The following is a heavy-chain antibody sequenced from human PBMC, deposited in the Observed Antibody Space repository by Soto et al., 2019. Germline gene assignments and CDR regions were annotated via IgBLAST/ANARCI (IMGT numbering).Heavy chain of an antibody. CDR1: GGSISSSSYY. V-gene: IGHV4-39*01. J-gene: IGHJ4*02. D-gene: IGHD2-21*02. Sequence: SETLSLTCTVSGGSISSSSYYWGWIRQPPGKGLEWIGSIYYSGSTYYNPSLKSRVTISVDTSKNQFSLNLSSVTAADTAVYYCARHLPYCGGDCYSLDYWGQGTLVTVSS. CDR2: IYYSGST. CDR3: ARHLPYCGGDCYSLDY.